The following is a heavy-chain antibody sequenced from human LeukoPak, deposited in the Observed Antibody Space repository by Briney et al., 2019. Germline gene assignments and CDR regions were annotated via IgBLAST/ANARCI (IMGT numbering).Heavy chain of an antibody. V-gene: IGHV1-46*01. CDR3: ATGYCSGGSCYSGRDFDY. D-gene: IGHD2-15*01. CDR1: GGTFSSYA. J-gene: IGHJ4*02. Sequence: GASVKVSCKASGGTFSSYAISWVRQAPGQGLEWMGIINPSGGSTSYAQKFQGRVTMTRDTSTSTVYMELSSLRSEDTAVYYCATGYCSGGSCYSGRDFDYWGQGTLVTVSS. CDR2: INPSGGST.